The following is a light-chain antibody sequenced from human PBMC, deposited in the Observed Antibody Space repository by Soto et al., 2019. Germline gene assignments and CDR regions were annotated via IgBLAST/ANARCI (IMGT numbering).Light chain of an antibody. CDR1: QSIRYY. CDR2: AAS. V-gene: IGKV1-39*01. Sequence: DIPMTQSPSSLSASVGDRVTITCRASQSIRYYLNWYQQKPGKAPKLLIYAASSLQSGVPSRFSRSGSGTDFTLTISSLQPEDFAAYYCQQSYSTPQTTFGQGTKLEIK. CDR3: QQSYSTPQTT. J-gene: IGKJ2*01.